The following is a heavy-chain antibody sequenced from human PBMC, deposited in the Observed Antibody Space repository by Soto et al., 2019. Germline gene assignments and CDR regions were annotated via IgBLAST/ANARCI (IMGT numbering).Heavy chain of an antibody. Sequence: EVQLVESGGGLVQPGGSLRLSCAASGFTFSSYWMSWVRQAPGKGLEGVANIKQDGSEKYYVDSVKGRFTISRDNAKNSLYLQMNSLRAEDTAVYYCARVGWDYGDYVGVFDPWGQGTLVTVSS. V-gene: IGHV3-7*03. CDR2: IKQDGSEK. J-gene: IGHJ5*02. CDR3: ARVGWDYGDYVGVFDP. D-gene: IGHD4-17*01. CDR1: GFTFSSYW.